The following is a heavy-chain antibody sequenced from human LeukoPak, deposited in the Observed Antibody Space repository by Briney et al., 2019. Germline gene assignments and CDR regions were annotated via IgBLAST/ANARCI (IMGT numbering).Heavy chain of an antibody. CDR1: GGSFSGYY. J-gene: IGHJ4*02. CDR3: ARGQKYYYDSSGYGPNDY. Sequence: PSETLSLTCAVDGGSFSGYYWSWIRQPPGKGLEWIGEINHSGSTKYNPSLKSRVTISIDTSKNQFSLKVSSVTAADTAVYYCARGQKYYYDSSGYGPNDYWGQGTLVTVSS. V-gene: IGHV4-34*01. CDR2: INHSGST. D-gene: IGHD3-22*01.